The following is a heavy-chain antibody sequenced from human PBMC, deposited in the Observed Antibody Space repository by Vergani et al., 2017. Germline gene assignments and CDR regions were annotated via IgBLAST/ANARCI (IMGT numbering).Heavy chain of an antibody. D-gene: IGHD3-10*01. CDR1: GGTFSSYA. CDR3: ARGGSSGSGSYSPYYYYGMDV. CDR2: IIPIFGTA. V-gene: IGHV1-69*13. J-gene: IGHJ6*02. Sequence: QVHLMQSGAEVKKPGSSVKVSCKASGGTFSSYAISWVRQAPGQGLEWMGRIIPIFGTANYAQKFQGRVTITADESTSTAYMELSSLRSEDTAVYYCARGGSSGSGSYSPYYYYGMDVWGQGTTVTVSS.